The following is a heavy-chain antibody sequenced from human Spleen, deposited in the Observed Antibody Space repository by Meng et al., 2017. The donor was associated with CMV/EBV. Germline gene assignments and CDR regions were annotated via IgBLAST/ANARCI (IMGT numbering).Heavy chain of an antibody. CDR3: ARHDSSTRTSWFDP. D-gene: IGHD2-2*01. Sequence: SETLSLTCTVSGDSVSSGSYYWSWIRQPPGKGLEWIGFIHYSGNTNYNPSLKSRVTILLDMSKNQISLKLSSVTAADTAMYHCARHDSSTRTSWFDPWGLGTLVTVSS. CDR2: IHYSGNT. J-gene: IGHJ5*02. V-gene: IGHV4-61*01. CDR1: GDSVSSGSYY.